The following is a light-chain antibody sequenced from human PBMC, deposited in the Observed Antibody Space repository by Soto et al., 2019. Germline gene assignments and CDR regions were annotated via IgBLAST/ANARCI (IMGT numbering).Light chain of an antibody. CDR2: DAS. CDR3: QQYVGSPQT. V-gene: IGKV3-11*01. CDR1: QSVSSY. Sequence: EIVLTQSPATLSLSPGERATLSCRASQSVSSYLAWYQQKPGQAPRLLIYDASNRATGIPARFSGSGSGTDFTLTSSRLEPEDFAVYYCQQYVGSPQTFGQGTKVDIK. J-gene: IGKJ1*01.